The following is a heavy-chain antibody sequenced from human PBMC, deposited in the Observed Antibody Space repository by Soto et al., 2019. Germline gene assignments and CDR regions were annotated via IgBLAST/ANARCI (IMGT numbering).Heavy chain of an antibody. CDR1: GFIFASYA. D-gene: IGHD2-8*01. V-gene: IGHV3-23*01. CDR3: AKNGPAYADAFDS. Sequence: EVPLSQSGGGWVQPGGSLRLSCSASGFIFASYAMSWVRQAPGKGLEWVSVISGSAGTTDYAGSVTGRFTISRDNSKNTLYLHMNSLKGEDTAVYYCAKNGPAYADAFDSWGQGTMVTVSS. CDR2: ISGSAGTT. J-gene: IGHJ3*01.